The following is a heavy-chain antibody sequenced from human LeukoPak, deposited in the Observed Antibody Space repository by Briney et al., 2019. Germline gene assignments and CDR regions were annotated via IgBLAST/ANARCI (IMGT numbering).Heavy chain of an antibody. D-gene: IGHD6-13*01. Sequence: SETLSLTCAVYGGSFSGYYWSWIRQPPGKGLEWIGEINHSGSTNYNPSLKGRATISLDTSKSRFSLKMTSVTAADTAVYFCASVGIKAAVPSDYWGQGTLVTVSS. J-gene: IGHJ4*02. CDR2: INHSGST. CDR3: ASVGIKAAVPSDY. V-gene: IGHV4-34*01. CDR1: GGSFSGYY.